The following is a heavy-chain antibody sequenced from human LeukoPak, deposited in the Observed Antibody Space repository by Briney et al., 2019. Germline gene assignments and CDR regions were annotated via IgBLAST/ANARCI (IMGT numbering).Heavy chain of an antibody. Sequence: SETLSLTCTVSGGSISSYYWSWIRQPPGKGLEWIGYIYYSGSTNYNPSLKSRVTISVDTSKNQFSLKLSSVTAADTAVYYCARSSSSWQIYFDYWGQGTLVTVSS. CDR3: ARSSSSWQIYFDY. CDR2: IYYSGST. D-gene: IGHD6-13*01. V-gene: IGHV4-59*01. J-gene: IGHJ4*02. CDR1: GGSISSYY.